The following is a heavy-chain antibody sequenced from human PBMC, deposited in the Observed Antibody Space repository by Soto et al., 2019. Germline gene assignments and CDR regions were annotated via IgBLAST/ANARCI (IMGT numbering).Heavy chain of an antibody. D-gene: IGHD3-9*01. CDR3: ARGLGYDILTGYYSLGPWLDP. CDR2: IYYSGST. CDR1: GGSISSYY. V-gene: IGHV4-59*08. Sequence: PSETLSLTCTVSGGSISSYYWSWIRQPPGKGLEWIGYIYYSGSTNYNPSLKSRVTISVDTSKNQFSLKLSSVTAADTAVYYCARGLGYDILTGYYSLGPWLDPWGKGTLVTVSS. J-gene: IGHJ5*02.